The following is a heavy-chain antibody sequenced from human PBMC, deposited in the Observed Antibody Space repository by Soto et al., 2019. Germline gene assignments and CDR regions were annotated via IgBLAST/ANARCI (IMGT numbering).Heavy chain of an antibody. V-gene: IGHV3-7*01. Sequence: GGSLRLSCVASGFTFTSYWMSWVRQAPGKGLEWVANIKGDGSEKKYVDSVKGRFTISRDNAHNSVSLQMNGLRAEDTALYYCGRDEVRNGVGVWGQGXTVTVSS. J-gene: IGHJ6*02. CDR2: IKGDGSEK. CDR3: GRDEVRNGVGV. CDR1: GFTFTSYW.